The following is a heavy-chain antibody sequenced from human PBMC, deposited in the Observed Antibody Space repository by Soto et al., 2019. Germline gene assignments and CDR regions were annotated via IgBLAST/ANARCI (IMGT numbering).Heavy chain of an antibody. CDR2: ISYHGTNK. CDR3: VGGQYYFDY. CDR1: GFPFTTYG. V-gene: IGHV3-30*03. Sequence: QVQLVESGGGVVQPGRSLRLSCAASGFPFTTYGMHWVREGPGKGLEWVAVISYHGTNKYYADSVKGRFTISRDNSKNTLYLQMNSLRPEDTALYYCVGGQYYFDYRGQGTLVTVSS. J-gene: IGHJ4*02. D-gene: IGHD3-10*01.